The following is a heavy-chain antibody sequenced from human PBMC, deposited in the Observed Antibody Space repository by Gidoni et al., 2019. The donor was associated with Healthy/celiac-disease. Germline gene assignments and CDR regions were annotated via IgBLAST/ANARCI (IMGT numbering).Heavy chain of an antibody. Sequence: EVQLVESGGGLVKPGGSLRLSCAASGFTFSSYSMNWVRQAPGTGLEWVSSISRRSSYIYYADSVKGRFTISRDNAKNSLYLQMNSLRAEDTAVYYCASNLLSGSREYWGQGTLVTVSS. D-gene: IGHD1-26*01. J-gene: IGHJ4*02. V-gene: IGHV3-21*01. CDR3: ASNLLSGSREY. CDR2: ISRRSSYI. CDR1: GFTFSSYS.